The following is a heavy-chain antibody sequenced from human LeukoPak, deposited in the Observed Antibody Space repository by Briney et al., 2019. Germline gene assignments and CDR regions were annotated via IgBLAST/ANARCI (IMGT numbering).Heavy chain of an antibody. CDR2: IYYSGST. V-gene: IGHV4-61*05. J-gene: IGHJ4*02. D-gene: IGHD1-26*01. CDR1: GGSIAVNHYY. CDR3: ASGSYFYGYFDY. Sequence: PSETLSLTCSVSGGSIAVNHYYWGWIRQPPGKGLEWIGYIYYSGSTNYNPSLKSRVTIPVDTSKNQFSLKLSSVTAADTAVYYCASGSYFYGYFDYWGQGTLVTVSS.